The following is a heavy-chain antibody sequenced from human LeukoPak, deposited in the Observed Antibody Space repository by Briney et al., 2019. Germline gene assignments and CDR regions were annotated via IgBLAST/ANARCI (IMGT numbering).Heavy chain of an antibody. CDR3: ARDLRIVSGSYLDY. V-gene: IGHV3-23*01. Sequence: GGSLRLSCAASGFTFSNDAMSWVRQAPGKGLEWISSISDSGDNTYYADSVKGRFTISRDNSKNTLYLQMNSLRAEDTAVYYCARDLRIVSGSYLDYWGQGTLVTVSS. J-gene: IGHJ4*02. CDR2: ISDSGDNT. CDR1: GFTFSNDA. D-gene: IGHD1-26*01.